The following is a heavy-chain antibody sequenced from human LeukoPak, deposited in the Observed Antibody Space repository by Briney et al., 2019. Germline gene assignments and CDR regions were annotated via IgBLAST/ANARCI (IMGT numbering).Heavy chain of an antibody. CDR2: ISAYNGNT. V-gene: IGHV1-18*01. Sequence: ASVKVSRKASGYTFTSYGISWVRQAPGQGLEWMGWISAYNGNTNYAQKLQGRVTMTTDTSTSTAYMELRSLRSDDTAVYYCAREVGYSSSWYARDYWGQGTLVTVSS. CDR3: AREVGYSSSWYARDY. D-gene: IGHD6-13*01. CDR1: GYTFTSYG. J-gene: IGHJ4*02.